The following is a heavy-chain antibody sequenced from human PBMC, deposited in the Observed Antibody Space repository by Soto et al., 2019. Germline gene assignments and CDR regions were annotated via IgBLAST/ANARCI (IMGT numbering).Heavy chain of an antibody. Sequence: VGSLRLSCAASGFTFNNYTMHWVRQAPGKGLEWVALISYDEIDKYFADAVKGRFTISRDNSKNTLYLQMDSLRAEDTAVYYCVGPSGSLDYWGRGTLVTVSS. CDR1: GFTFNNYT. J-gene: IGHJ4*02. D-gene: IGHD3-10*01. CDR3: VGPSGSLDY. V-gene: IGHV3-30*04. CDR2: ISYDEIDK.